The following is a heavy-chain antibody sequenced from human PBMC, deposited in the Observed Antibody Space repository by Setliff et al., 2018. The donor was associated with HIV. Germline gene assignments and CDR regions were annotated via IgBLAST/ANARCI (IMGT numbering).Heavy chain of an antibody. Sequence: SETLSLTCTVSGGSASNSRYYWAWIRQPPGKGLEWVGYIYYNGNAYYNPSLKSRVTISVDRSKNQFSLKLSSVTAADTAVYYCARRGDFFYYAMDVWGQGTTVTVSS. CDR1: GGSASNSRYY. V-gene: IGHV4-39*07. J-gene: IGHJ6*02. CDR3: ARRGDFFYYAMDV. CDR2: IYYNGNA.